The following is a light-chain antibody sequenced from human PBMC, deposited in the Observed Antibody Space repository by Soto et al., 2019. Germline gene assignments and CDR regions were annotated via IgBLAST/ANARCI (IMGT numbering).Light chain of an antibody. J-gene: IGKJ4*01. CDR2: AAS. CDR3: KQYNNWPPLT. Sequence: EIVLTQSPATLSVSPGERATLSCRASQNLNSNLAWYQQKPGQPPRLLIYAASTRATGIPARFSGSGSGTDFILTISSLQSEDFGVYYCKQYNNWPPLTFGGGTKVEIK. V-gene: IGKV3-15*01. CDR1: QNLNSN.